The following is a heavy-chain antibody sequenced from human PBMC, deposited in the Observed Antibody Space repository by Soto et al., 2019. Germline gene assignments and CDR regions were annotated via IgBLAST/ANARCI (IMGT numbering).Heavy chain of an antibody. J-gene: IGHJ6*02. CDR2: IIPMFGTA. Sequence: QVQLVQSGAEVRKPGSSVKVSCKASGGTFSTYAINWVRQAPGQGLEWMGVIIPMFGTANYAQKFQGRVTITADESTSRAYMELISLRSEDTAVYYCARKIAAAGTIESDYYDYGMDVWGQGTTVTVSS. V-gene: IGHV1-69*12. D-gene: IGHD6-13*01. CDR1: GGTFSTYA. CDR3: ARKIAAAGTIESDYYDYGMDV.